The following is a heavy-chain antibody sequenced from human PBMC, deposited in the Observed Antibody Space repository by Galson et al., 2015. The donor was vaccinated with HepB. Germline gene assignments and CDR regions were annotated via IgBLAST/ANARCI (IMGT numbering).Heavy chain of an antibody. CDR1: GDSVSSNSAA. V-gene: IGHV6-1*01. CDR3: ARAGYTSGCFPYYFDY. D-gene: IGHD6-19*01. J-gene: IGHJ4*02. Sequence: CAISGDSVSSNSAAWNWIRQSPSRGLEWLGRTYYRSKWYYDYVVSVKGRITVLADTAKNQFSLQLNSVTPEDTAVYFCARAGYTSGCFPYYFDYWGQGIRVTVSS. CDR2: TYYRSKWYY.